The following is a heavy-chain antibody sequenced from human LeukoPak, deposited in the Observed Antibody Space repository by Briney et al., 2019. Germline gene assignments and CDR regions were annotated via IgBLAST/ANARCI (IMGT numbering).Heavy chain of an antibody. Sequence: PGGSLRLSCAASGFTVADFWMIWVRQAPGRGLEWVGHIRTKAEGGTTQYAAPVKGRFTVSRDDSKNTVYLQMDSLQTEDTAVYYCVKKWFDTWGQGVLVTVSS. CDR2: IRTKAEGGTT. CDR1: GFTVADFW. CDR3: VKKWFDT. J-gene: IGHJ5*02. V-gene: IGHV3-15*01.